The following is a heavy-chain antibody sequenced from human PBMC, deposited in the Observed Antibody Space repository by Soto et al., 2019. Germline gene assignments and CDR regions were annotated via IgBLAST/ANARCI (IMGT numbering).Heavy chain of an antibody. CDR3: ARDRFRRVTMIVVVSGDACDI. V-gene: IGHV1-46*01. Sequence: GASVKVSCKASGYSFTSYYIHWVRQAPGQGLEWMGIINPSGGITNYAQKFQARVTMTRDTSTSTVYMELSSLRSADTAVYSCARDRFRRVTMIVVVSGDACDIWRRG. CDR1: GYSFTSYY. CDR2: INPSGGIT. D-gene: IGHD3-22*01. J-gene: IGHJ3*02.